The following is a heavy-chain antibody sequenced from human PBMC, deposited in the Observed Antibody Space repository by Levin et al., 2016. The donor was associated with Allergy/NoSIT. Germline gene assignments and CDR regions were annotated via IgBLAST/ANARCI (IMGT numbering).Heavy chain of an antibody. CDR2: ISGSGGST. CDR3: AKGGEGNDYGDYVSPGGEVYYYGMDV. J-gene: IGHJ6*02. V-gene: IGHV3-23*01. Sequence: WIRQPPGKGLEWVSDISGSGGSTYYADSVKGRFTISRDNSKNTLYLQMNSLRAEDTAVYYCAKGGEGNDYGDYVSPGGEVYYYGMDVWGQGTTVTVSS. D-gene: IGHD4-17*01.